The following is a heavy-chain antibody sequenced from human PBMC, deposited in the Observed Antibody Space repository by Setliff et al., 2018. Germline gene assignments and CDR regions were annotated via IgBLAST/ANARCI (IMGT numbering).Heavy chain of an antibody. V-gene: IGHV4-39*01. CDR3: ARLPGYCNGGNCYGYYTFDI. CDR1: GDSISSSSYY. CDR2: INYSGIT. D-gene: IGHD2-15*01. Sequence: SETLSLTCSVSGDSISSSSYYWGWIRHPPGKGLEWIGSINYSGITYYSPALNSRVIVSVDTSKNQFSLKLSSVTAADTAVYYCARLPGYCNGGNCYGYYTFDIWGQGTMVTVSS. J-gene: IGHJ3*02.